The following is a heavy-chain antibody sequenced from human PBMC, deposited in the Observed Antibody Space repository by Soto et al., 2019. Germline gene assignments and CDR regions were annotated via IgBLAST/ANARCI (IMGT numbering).Heavy chain of an antibody. CDR3: ARGLGFYGDYKRTDAFDI. Sequence: QVQLVQSGAEVKKPGSSVKVSCKASGGTFSSYTISWVRQAPGQGLEWMGRIIPILGIANYAQKFQGRVTITADKSTSTAYMELSSLRSEDTAVYYCARGLGFYGDYKRTDAFDIWGQGTMVTVSS. D-gene: IGHD4-17*01. J-gene: IGHJ3*02. V-gene: IGHV1-69*02. CDR1: GGTFSSYT. CDR2: IIPILGIA.